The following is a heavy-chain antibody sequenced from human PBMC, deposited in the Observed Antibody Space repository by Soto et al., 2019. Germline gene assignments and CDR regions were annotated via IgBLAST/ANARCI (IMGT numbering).Heavy chain of an antibody. CDR2: INPNSDGT. Sequence: GASVKVSCKASGYTFTGYYIHWVRQAPGQGLEWMGWINPNSDGTKYAQRFQGRVTMTRDTSTSTAYMDLSSLRSDDTAVYYCAREVAAAGHYFDYWGQGTLVTVSS. CDR1: GYTFTGYY. D-gene: IGHD6-13*01. CDR3: AREVAAAGHYFDY. J-gene: IGHJ4*02. V-gene: IGHV1-2*02.